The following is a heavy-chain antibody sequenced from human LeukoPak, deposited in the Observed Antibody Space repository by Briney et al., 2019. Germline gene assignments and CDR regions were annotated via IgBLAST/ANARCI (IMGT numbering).Heavy chain of an antibody. CDR2: ISSSGSTI. D-gene: IGHD3-22*01. CDR3: ARSYNQYYYDSSGYYAY. Sequence: GRSLRLSCAASGFTFSDYYMSWIRQAPGKGLEWVSYISSSGSTIYYADSVKGRFTISRDNAKNSLYLQMNSLRAEDTAVYYCARSYNQYYYDSSGYYAYWGQGTLVTVSS. CDR1: GFTFSDYY. J-gene: IGHJ4*02. V-gene: IGHV3-11*01.